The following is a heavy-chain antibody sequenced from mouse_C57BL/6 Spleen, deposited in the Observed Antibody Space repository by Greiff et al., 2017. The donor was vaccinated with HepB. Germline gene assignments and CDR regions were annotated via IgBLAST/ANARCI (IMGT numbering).Heavy chain of an antibody. J-gene: IGHJ3*01. V-gene: IGHV1-80*01. Sequence: QVQLQQSGAELVKPGASVKISCKASGYAFSSYWMNWVKQRPGKGLEWIGQIYPGDGDTNYNGKFKGKATLTADKSSSPADMQLSSLTSEDSAVYFCARGSYSPTGFAYWGQGTLVTVSA. CDR3: ARGSYSPTGFAY. CDR1: GYAFSSYW. D-gene: IGHD2-12*01. CDR2: IYPGDGDT.